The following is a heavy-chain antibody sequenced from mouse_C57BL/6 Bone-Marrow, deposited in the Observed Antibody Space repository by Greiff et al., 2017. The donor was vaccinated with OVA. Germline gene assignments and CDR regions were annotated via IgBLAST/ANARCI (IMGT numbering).Heavy chain of an antibody. J-gene: IGHJ1*03. D-gene: IGHD1-1*01. CDR3: AISTVVATGYFDV. V-gene: IGHV1-64*01. CDR1: GYTFTSYW. Sequence: QVQLQQSGAELVKPGASVKLSCKASGYTFTSYWMHWVKQRPGQGLEWIGMIHPNSGSTNYNEKFKSKATLTVDKSSSTAYMQLSSLTSEDSAVYYCAISTVVATGYFDVWGTGTTVTVSS. CDR2: IHPNSGST.